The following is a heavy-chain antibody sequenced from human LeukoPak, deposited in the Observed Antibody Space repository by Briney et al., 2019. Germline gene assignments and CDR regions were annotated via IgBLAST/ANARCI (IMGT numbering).Heavy chain of an antibody. CDR2: ISSSSSTI. Sequence: PGGSLRLSCAASGFTFSNYNMNWVRQAPGKGLEWVSYISSSSSTIYYADSVKGRFTISRDNSKNTLYLQMNSLRAEDTAVYYCASRSGYYYGAIDYWGQGTLVTVSS. D-gene: IGHD3-22*01. V-gene: IGHV3-48*01. J-gene: IGHJ4*02. CDR3: ASRSGYYYGAIDY. CDR1: GFTFSNYN.